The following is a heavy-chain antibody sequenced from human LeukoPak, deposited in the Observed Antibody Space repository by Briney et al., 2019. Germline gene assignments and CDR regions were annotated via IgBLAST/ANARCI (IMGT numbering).Heavy chain of an antibody. J-gene: IGHJ4*02. CDR1: GYSFTSYW. CDR2: IDPSDSHT. CDR3: ASSRGELWFGEFSDY. V-gene: IGHV5-10-1*01. D-gene: IGHD3-10*01. Sequence: GESLRISCKGSGYSFTSYWISWVRQMPGKGLEWMGRIDPSDSHTNYSPSFQGHVTISADKSISTAYLQWSSLKASDTAMYYCASSRGELWFGEFSDYWGQGTLVTVSS.